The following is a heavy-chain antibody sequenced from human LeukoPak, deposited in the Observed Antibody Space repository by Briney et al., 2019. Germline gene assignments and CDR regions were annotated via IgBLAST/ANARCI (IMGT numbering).Heavy chain of an antibody. V-gene: IGHV1-46*01. CDR3: ARDLEGSGGYHHWDY. J-gene: IGHJ4*02. D-gene: IGHD3-22*01. CDR1: GYTFTSYY. Sequence: ASVKVSCKASGYTFTSYYMHWVRQAPRQGLEWMGTINPSGGSTSYAQKFQGRVTMTRDTSTSTVYMELSSLRSEDTAVYYCARDLEGSGGYHHWDYWGQGTLVTVSS. CDR2: INPSGGST.